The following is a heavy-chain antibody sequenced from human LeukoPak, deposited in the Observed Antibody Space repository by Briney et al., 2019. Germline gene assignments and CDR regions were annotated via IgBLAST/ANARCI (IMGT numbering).Heavy chain of an antibody. CDR2: INAGNGNT. CDR3: ARDRSAGSNAFDI. V-gene: IGHV1-3*01. J-gene: IGHJ3*02. CDR1: GYILSRYA. D-gene: IGHD2-15*01. Sequence: ASVKVSCKASGYILSRYAMNWVRQAPGQRLEWMGWINAGNGNTKYSQKFQGRVTITRDTSASTAYMELSSLRSEDTAVYYCARDRSAGSNAFDIWGQGTMVTVSS.